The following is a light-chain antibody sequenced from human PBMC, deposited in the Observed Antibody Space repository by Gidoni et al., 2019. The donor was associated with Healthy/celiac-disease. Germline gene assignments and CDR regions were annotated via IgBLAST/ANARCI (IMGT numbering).Light chain of an antibody. J-gene: IGKJ4*01. Sequence: EIVFTPSPGTLSLSPGPTATLSCSTRHSVSSDLAWYQQKPGQAPRLLIYDASNRATGIPAGFSGSGAGRDFTLTISSLEPEDVAGYYCQQRSNWPPLTFGGGTKVEIK. V-gene: IGKV3-11*02. CDR3: QQRSNWPPLT. CDR1: HSVSSD. CDR2: DAS.